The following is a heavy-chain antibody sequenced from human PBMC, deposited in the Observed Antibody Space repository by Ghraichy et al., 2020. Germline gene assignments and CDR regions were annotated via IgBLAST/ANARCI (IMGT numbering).Heavy chain of an antibody. V-gene: IGHV4-59*01. CDR2: MYYNGNT. CDR1: GTSSSHYY. CDR3: ARMRALFGVASDFDY. D-gene: IGHD3-3*01. Sequence: SETLSLTCTVSGTSSSHYYWSWIRQPPGKGLEWIGYMYYNGNTNYNPSLKSRVTISLDMSKNQFSLKLSSMTAADTAVYYCARMRALFGVASDFDYWGQGTLGNVSS. J-gene: IGHJ4*02.